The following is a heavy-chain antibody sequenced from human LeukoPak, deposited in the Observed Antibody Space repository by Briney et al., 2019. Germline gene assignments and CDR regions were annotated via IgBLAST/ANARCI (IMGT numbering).Heavy chain of an antibody. CDR2: INHSGST. Sequence: SETLSLTCAVYGGSFSGYYWGWIRQPPGKGLEWIGEINHSGSTYYNPSLKSRVTISVDTSKNQLSLKLTSVTAADTAQYYCASPREMATIYDAFDVWGQGTMVTVSS. CDR1: GGSFSGYY. J-gene: IGHJ3*01. V-gene: IGHV4-34*01. CDR3: ASPREMATIYDAFDV. D-gene: IGHD5-24*01.